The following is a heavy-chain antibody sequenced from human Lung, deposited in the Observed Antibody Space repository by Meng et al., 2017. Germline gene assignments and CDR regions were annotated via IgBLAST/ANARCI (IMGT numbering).Heavy chain of an antibody. CDR1: GGSISSYY. J-gene: IGHJ6*02. V-gene: IGHV4-59*01. D-gene: IGHD2-15*01. CDR2: MYNSGST. Sequence: SETLSLTCTVSGGSISSYYWSWIRQPPGKGLEWIGNMYNSGSTYYNPSLKSRVTISGDTSKNQISLKLSSLTTADAAVYYCARGPLVTIYCSGSRNYAMDVWGQGTTVTVSS. CDR3: ARGPLVTIYCSGSRNYAMDV.